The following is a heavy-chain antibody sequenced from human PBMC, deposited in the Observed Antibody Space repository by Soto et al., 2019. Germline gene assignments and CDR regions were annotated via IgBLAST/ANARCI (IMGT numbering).Heavy chain of an antibody. V-gene: IGHV4-61*01. J-gene: IGHJ5*02. CDR3: ARGDALNWFDP. D-gene: IGHD2-8*01. CDR1: GGSVTSGTFY. Sequence: QLQLRESGPGLVKASETLSLTCTVSGGSVTSGTFYWTWVRQPPAKGLEWIGYVSYTGSTNYNPSLKSRDTISTDTSKYHFSLRLTSVTAADTAVYYGARGDALNWFDPGGQGTLVTVSS. CDR2: VSYTGST.